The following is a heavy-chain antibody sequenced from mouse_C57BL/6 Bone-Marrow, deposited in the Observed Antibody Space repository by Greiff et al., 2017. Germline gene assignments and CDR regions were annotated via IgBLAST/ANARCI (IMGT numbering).Heavy chain of an antibody. CDR2: ISSGGSYT. V-gene: IGHV5-6*01. CDR3: ARYDYAAMDY. CDR1: GFTFSSYG. J-gene: IGHJ4*01. Sequence: EVHLVESGGDLVKPGGSLTLSCAASGFTFSSYGMSWVRQTPDKRLEWVATISSGGSYTYYPDSVKGRFTISRDNAKNTLYLQMSSLKSEDTAMYYCARYDYAAMDYWGQGTSVTVSS.